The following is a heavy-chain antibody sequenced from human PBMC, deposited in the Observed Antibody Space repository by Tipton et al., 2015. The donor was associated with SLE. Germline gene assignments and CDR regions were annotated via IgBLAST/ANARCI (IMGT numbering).Heavy chain of an antibody. CDR1: GGSISNYY. D-gene: IGHD7-27*01. Sequence: TLSLTCTVSGGSISNYYWSWIRQPPGKGLEWIGYIYYSGSTNYNPSLKSRVTISGDMSKNQFSLKLSSVTAADTAVYYCARLIMGTGVDYWGQGTLVTVSS. J-gene: IGHJ4*02. CDR2: IYYSGST. CDR3: ARLIMGTGVDY. V-gene: IGHV4-59*08.